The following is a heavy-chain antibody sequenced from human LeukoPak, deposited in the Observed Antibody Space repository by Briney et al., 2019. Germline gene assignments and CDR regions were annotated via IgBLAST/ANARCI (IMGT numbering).Heavy chain of an antibody. CDR3: AREGLGELTLDC. CDR1: GYTFTSYA. D-gene: IGHD3-16*01. V-gene: IGHV1-3*01. Sequence: ASVKVSCKASGYTFTSYAMHWVRQAPGQRLEWMGWINAGNGNTKYSQKLQGRVAMTTDTSTSTAYMELRSLRSDDTAVYYCAREGLGELTLDCWGQGTLVTVSS. CDR2: INAGNGNT. J-gene: IGHJ4*02.